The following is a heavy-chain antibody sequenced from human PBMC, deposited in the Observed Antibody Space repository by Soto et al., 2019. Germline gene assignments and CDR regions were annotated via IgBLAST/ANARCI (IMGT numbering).Heavy chain of an antibody. CDR2: IIPIFGTA. Sequence: QVQLVQSGAEVKKPGSSVKVSCKASGGTFSSYAISWVRQAPGQGLEWMGGIIPIFGTANYAQKFQGRVTITADESTSKAYMELSSLRSEDTAVYYCTRLEGYCSSTSCFPLTYYYYGMDVWGQGTTVTVSS. CDR1: GGTFSSYA. J-gene: IGHJ6*02. V-gene: IGHV1-69*01. CDR3: TRLEGYCSSTSCFPLTYYYYGMDV. D-gene: IGHD2-2*01.